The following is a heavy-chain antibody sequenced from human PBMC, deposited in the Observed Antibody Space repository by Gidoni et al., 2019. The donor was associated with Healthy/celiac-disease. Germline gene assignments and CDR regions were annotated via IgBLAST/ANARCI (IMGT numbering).Heavy chain of an antibody. V-gene: IGHV3-21*01. CDR1: GFTCRSYS. J-gene: IGHJ4*02. D-gene: IGHD3-22*01. Sequence: EVQLVDAGGGLVKPGGSLRLSWAASGFTCRSYSMNWVRQAPGKGLEWVSSISSSSSYIYYADSVKGRFTISRDNAKNSLYLQMNSLRAEDTAVYYCARSPPPSSGYGLTDYWGQGTLVTVSS. CDR2: ISSSSSYI. CDR3: ARSPPPSSGYGLTDY.